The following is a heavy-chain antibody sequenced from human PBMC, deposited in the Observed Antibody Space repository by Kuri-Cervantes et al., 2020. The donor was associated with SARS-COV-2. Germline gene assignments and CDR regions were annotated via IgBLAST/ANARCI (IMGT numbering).Heavy chain of an antibody. CDR1: GYSISSGYY. CDR2: ISSSSSYI. V-gene: IGHV3-21*01. J-gene: IGHJ6*03. CDR3: ARDIWGAAAGYMDV. Sequence: ETLSLTCTVSGYSISSGYYWGWIRQPPGKGLEWVSSISSSSSYIYYADSVKGRFTISRGNAKNSLCLQMNSLRAEDTAVYYCARDIWGAAAGYMDVWGEGTTVTVSS. D-gene: IGHD6-13*01.